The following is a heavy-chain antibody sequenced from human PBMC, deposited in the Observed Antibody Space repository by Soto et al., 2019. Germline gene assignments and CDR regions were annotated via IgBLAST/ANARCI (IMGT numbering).Heavy chain of an antibody. CDR1: GFTFSSYA. CDR3: ARHDVMWPYWSPGSSSVSPDYAFVC. V-gene: IGHV3-30-3*01. J-gene: IGHJ4*02. CDR2: ISYDGSNK. D-gene: IGHD2-15*01. Sequence: GGSLRLSCAASGFTFSSYAMHWVRQAPGKGLEWVAVISYDGSNKYYADSVKGRFTISRDNSKNTLYLQMNSLRAEDTAVYYCARHDVMWPYWSPGSSSVSPDYAFVCWGQGT.